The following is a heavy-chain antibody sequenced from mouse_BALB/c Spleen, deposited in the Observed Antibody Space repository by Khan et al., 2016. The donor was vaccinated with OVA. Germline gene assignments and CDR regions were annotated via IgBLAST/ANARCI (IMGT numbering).Heavy chain of an antibody. J-gene: IGHJ2*01. Sequence: VQLQQPGAELVKAGASVKMSCKASGYTFTSYWMHWVKQRLGQGLEWFAETNPTNGRTYYNEKFKSKDTLTVDKSSSTAYMLLSGPTFEDSAVYYCARIKKIVATYFDYWGQGTTLTVSS. D-gene: IGHD1-1*01. CDR1: GYTFTSYW. V-gene: IGHV1S81*02. CDR3: ARIKKIVATYFDY. CDR2: TNPTNGRT.